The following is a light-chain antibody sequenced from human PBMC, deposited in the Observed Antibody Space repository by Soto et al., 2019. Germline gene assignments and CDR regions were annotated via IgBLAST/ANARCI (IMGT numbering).Light chain of an antibody. CDR1: QSINGR. Sequence: DTMMTQSPSTLSASVGDRVTITCRASQSINGRLAWYQLKPGKAPKLLIYEASSLHSGVPSRFSGSGSGTEFTLTISSLQPDDFATYFCQQYNTDSRLWTFGQGTKVEIK. CDR3: QQYNTDSRLWT. CDR2: EAS. V-gene: IGKV1-5*03. J-gene: IGKJ1*01.